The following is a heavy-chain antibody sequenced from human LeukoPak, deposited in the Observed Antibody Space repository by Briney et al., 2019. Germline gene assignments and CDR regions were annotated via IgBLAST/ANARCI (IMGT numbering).Heavy chain of an antibody. Sequence: AQTLSLTCSVSGGSISGVNYFWTWIRHHPGEGLEWIGHISYNGTTSYNPSLRSRITMSVDSSKTRFSLGLSSVTDADTAVYYCARGFSYGDQGVFDSWGQGTLDSVSS. J-gene: IGHJ4*02. CDR3: ARGFSYGDQGVFDS. CDR1: GGSISGVNYF. D-gene: IGHD4-17*01. V-gene: IGHV4-31*03. CDR2: ISYNGTT.